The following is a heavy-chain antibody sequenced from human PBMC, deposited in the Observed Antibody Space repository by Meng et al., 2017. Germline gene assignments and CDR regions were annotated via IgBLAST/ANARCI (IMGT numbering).Heavy chain of an antibody. V-gene: IGHV3-64*02. D-gene: IGHD3-10*01. CDR3: ARVKMVRGFYYGMDV. CDR2: ISSNGGST. J-gene: IGHJ6*02. CDR1: GFTFSSYA. Sequence: GGSLRLSCAASGFTFSSYAMHWVRQAPGKGLEYVSAISSNGGSTYYADSVKGRFTISRDNSKNTLYLQMNSLGAEDTAVYYCARVKMVRGFYYGMDVWGQGTTVTVSS.